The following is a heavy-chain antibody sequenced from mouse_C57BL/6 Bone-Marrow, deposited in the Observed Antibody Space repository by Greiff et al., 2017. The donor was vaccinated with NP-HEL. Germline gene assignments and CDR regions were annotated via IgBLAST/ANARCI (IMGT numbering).Heavy chain of an antibody. V-gene: IGHV5-2*01. J-gene: IGHJ2*01. Sequence: EVKLVESGGGLVQPGESLKLSCESNEYAFPSHDMSWVRQTPEKRLELVAAINSDGGSTYYPATMERRFIISRDNTKKTLYLQMSSLRSEDTALYYCARGNYDEVLYYFDYWGQGTTLTVSS. D-gene: IGHD2-4*01. CDR1: EYAFPSHD. CDR3: ARGNYDEVLYYFDY. CDR2: INSDGGST.